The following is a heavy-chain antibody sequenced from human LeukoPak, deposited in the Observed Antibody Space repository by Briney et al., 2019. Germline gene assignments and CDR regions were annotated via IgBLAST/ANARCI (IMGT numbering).Heavy chain of an antibody. CDR3: ARDPLYSSSPRGPSY. Sequence: GASVKVSCKASGYTFPSYGITWVRQAPGQGLEWMGWISAYNGNTNYAQKLQGRVTMTTDTSTSTAYMELRSLRSEDTAVYYCARDPLYSSSPRGPSYWGQGTLVTVSS. J-gene: IGHJ4*02. CDR1: GYTFPSYG. CDR2: ISAYNGNT. V-gene: IGHV1-18*01. D-gene: IGHD6-6*01.